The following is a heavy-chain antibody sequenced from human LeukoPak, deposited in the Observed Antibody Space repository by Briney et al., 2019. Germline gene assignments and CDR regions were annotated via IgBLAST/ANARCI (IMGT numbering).Heavy chain of an antibody. Sequence: PSETLSLTCAVYGGSFSGYYWSWIRQPPGKGLEWIGETNHSGSTNYNPSLKSRVTMSVDTSKNQFSLKLSSVTAADTAVYYCARTQWLVRNWFDPWGQGTLVTVSS. CDR2: TNHSGST. V-gene: IGHV4-34*01. CDR1: GGSFSGYY. CDR3: ARTQWLVRNWFDP. J-gene: IGHJ5*02. D-gene: IGHD6-19*01.